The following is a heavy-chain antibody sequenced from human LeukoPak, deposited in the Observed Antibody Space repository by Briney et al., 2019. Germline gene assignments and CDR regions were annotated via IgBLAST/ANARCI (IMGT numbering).Heavy chain of an antibody. CDR2: IYYSGST. CDR1: GGSISSYY. D-gene: IGHD2-15*01. J-gene: IGHJ5*02. V-gene: IGHV4-59*01. CDR3: ARDLCSGGSCYGRFGP. Sequence: KPSETLSLTCTVSGGSISSYYWSWIRQPPGKGLEWIGYIYYSGSTNYNPSLKSRVTISVDTSKNQFSLKLSSVTAADTAVYYCARDLCSGGSCYGRFGPWGQGTLVTVSS.